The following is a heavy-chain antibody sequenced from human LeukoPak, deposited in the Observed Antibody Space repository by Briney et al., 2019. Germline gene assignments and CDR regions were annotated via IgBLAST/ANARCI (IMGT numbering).Heavy chain of an antibody. Sequence: PSETLSLTYTVSGGSISSYYWSWIRQPPGKGLEWIGYIYYSGSTNYNPSLKSRVTISVDTSKNQFSLKLSSVTAADTAVYYCVRVPHYYDSSGYYTYYFDYWGQGTLVTVSS. J-gene: IGHJ4*02. V-gene: IGHV4-59*01. CDR3: VRVPHYYDSSGYYTYYFDY. CDR2: IYYSGST. CDR1: GGSISSYY. D-gene: IGHD3-22*01.